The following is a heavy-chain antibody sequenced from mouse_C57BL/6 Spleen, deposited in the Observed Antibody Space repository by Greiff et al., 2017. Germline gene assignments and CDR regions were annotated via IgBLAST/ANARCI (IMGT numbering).Heavy chain of an antibody. CDR3: ARDGYDRGYFDY. D-gene: IGHD2-2*01. J-gene: IGHJ2*01. CDR2: INPNNGGT. CDR1: GYTFTDYN. V-gene: IGHV1-18*01. Sequence: VQLKESGPELVKPGASVKIPCKASGYTFTDYNMDWVKQSHGKSLEWIGDINPNNGGTIYNQKFKGKATLTVDKSSSTAYMELRSLTSEDTAVYYCARDGYDRGYFDYWGQGTTLTVSS.